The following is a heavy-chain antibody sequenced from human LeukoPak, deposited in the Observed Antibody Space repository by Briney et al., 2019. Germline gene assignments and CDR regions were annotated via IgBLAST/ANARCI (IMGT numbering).Heavy chain of an antibody. CDR1: GFTFSSYG. J-gene: IGHJ6*02. Sequence: PGRSLRLSCAASGFTFSSYGMHWVRQAPGKGLEWVAVIAYDGSNKFYADSVRGRFTISRDNSKNTLYLQMNSLRPEDTAVYYCAGPPMVRGRDYYYGVDVWGQGTTVTVSS. CDR2: IAYDGSNK. V-gene: IGHV3-30*19. CDR3: AGPPMVRGRDYYYGVDV. D-gene: IGHD3-10*01.